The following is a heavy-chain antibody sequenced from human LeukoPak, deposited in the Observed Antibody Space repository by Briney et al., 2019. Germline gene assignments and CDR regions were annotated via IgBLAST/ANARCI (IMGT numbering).Heavy chain of an antibody. V-gene: IGHV3-20*04. D-gene: IGHD3-22*01. CDR1: GFTFDDYG. CDR3: ARERTYYYDSNPDYFDY. Sequence: PGGSLRLSCAASGFTFDDYGMSWVRQAPGKGLEWVSGINWNGGSTGYADSVKGRFTISRDNAKNSLYLQMNSLRAGDTALYYCARERTYYYDSNPDYFDYWGQGTLVAVSS. J-gene: IGHJ4*02. CDR2: INWNGGST.